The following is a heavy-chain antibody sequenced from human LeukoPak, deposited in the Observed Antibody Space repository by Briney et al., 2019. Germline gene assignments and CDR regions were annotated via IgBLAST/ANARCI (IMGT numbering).Heavy chain of an antibody. J-gene: IGHJ4*02. CDR2: ISTSGSTI. V-gene: IGHV3-48*03. D-gene: IGHD6-19*01. CDR1: GITFSSYE. Sequence: GGSLRLSCVVSGITFSSYEMNWVRQAPGKGLEWVSYISTSGSTIYYADSVRGRFTISRDNAKNSLYLQMNGLRAEDTAIYYCASPQWLAFWGQGTLVTVSS. CDR3: ASPQWLAF.